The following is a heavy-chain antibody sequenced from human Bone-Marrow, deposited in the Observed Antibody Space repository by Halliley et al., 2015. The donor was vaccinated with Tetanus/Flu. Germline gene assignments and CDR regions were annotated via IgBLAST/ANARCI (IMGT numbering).Heavy chain of an antibody. CDR1: GFTFSSYW. D-gene: IGHD6-19*01. Sequence: SLRLSCAASGFTFSSYWIHWVRQAPGKGLEWVSRITRDEIVTTYADSVKGRFTISRDNAKNTVYLQMNSLRAEDTAVYYCARDYSSGWYFDYWGRGTLFTVSS. J-gene: IGHJ4*02. CDR2: ITRDEIVT. CDR3: ARDYSSGWYFDY. V-gene: IGHV3-74*01.